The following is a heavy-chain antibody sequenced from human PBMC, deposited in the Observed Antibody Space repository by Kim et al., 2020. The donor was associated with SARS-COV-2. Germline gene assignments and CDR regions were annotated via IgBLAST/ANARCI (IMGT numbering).Heavy chain of an antibody. D-gene: IGHD5-12*01. CDR2: INHSGST. CDR1: GGSFSGYY. J-gene: IGHJ4*02. V-gene: IGHV4-34*01. CDR3: ARGLRGYIKHY. Sequence: SETLSLTCAVYGGSFSGYYWSWIRQPPGKGLEWIGEINHSGSTNYNPSLKSRVTISVDTSKNQFSLKLSSVTAADTAVYYCARGLRGYIKHYWGQGTLVTVSS.